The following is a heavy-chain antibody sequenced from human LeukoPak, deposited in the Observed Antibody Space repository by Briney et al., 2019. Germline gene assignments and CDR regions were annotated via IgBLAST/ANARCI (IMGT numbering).Heavy chain of an antibody. CDR2: INPSGGST. CDR1: GYTFTSYY. J-gene: IGHJ6*02. V-gene: IGHV1-46*01. D-gene: IGHD2-2*01. CDR3: ARDYNPYCSSTSCYAGDYYYYGMDV. Sequence: ASVKVSCKASGYTFTSYYMHWVRPAPGQGLEWMGIINPSGGSTSYAQKFQGRVTMTRDTSTSTVYMELSSLRSEDTAVYYCARDYNPYCSSTSCYAGDYYYYGMDVWGQGTTVTVSS.